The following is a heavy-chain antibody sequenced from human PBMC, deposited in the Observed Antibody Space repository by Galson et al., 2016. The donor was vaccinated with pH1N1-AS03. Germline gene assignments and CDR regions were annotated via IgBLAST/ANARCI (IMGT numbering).Heavy chain of an antibody. CDR2: IFARDSDT. CDR1: GYTFTNYW. V-gene: IGHV5-51*01. CDR3: ARATGTAGGVDY. J-gene: IGHJ4*02. Sequence: GAEVKKPGEPLKISCKGSGYTFTNYWTAWVRQMPGKGLEWMGLIFARDSDTRYSPSFQGQVTISADKSINTAYLQWSSLKASDTAMYYCARATGTAGGVDYWGQGTLGSVSS. D-gene: IGHD1-1*01.